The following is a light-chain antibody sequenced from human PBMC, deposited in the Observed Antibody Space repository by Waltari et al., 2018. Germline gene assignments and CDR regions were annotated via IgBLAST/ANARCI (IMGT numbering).Light chain of an antibody. CDR1: ESVSKF. V-gene: IGKV3-20*01. CDR2: HAS. J-gene: IGKJ1*01. CDR3: QHYVRLPAT. Sequence: EIVLTQSPGTLSLSPGEGATLSCRASESVSKFLAWYQHKPGQAPRLLIYHASNRASGIPDRFSGSGFGTDFSLTISRLEPEDFAVYYCQHYVRLPATFGQGTKVEIK.